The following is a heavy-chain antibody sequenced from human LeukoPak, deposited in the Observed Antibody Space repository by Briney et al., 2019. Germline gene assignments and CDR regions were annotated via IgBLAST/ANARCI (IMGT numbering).Heavy chain of an antibody. J-gene: IGHJ4*02. Sequence: PGGSLRLSRAASGFTFSSYWMHWVRQAPGKGLVWVSRISSDGSSTSYADSVKGRFTISRDNAKNTLYLQMNSLRAEDTAVYYCAREADYYDSSGYYYFDYWGQGTLVTVSS. CDR1: GFTFSSYW. CDR3: AREADYYDSSGYYYFDY. CDR2: ISSDGSST. D-gene: IGHD3-22*01. V-gene: IGHV3-74*01.